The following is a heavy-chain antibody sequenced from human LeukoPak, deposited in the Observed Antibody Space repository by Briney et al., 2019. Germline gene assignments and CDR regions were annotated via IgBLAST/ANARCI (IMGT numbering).Heavy chain of an antibody. V-gene: IGHV3-73*01. CDR2: IRSKANSYAT. D-gene: IGHD2-15*01. Sequence: GGSLRLSCAASGFTFSGSAMHWVRQASGKGLEWVGRIRSKANSYATAYAASVKGRFTISRDDSKNTAYLQMNSLKTEDTAVYYCTRQVGSDGYWGQGTLVTVSS. J-gene: IGHJ4*02. CDR3: TRQVGSDGY. CDR1: GFTFSGSA.